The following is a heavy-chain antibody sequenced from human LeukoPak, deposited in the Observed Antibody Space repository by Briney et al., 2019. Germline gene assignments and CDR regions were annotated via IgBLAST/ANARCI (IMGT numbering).Heavy chain of an antibody. V-gene: IGHV4-59*01. CDR1: GGSISNYY. D-gene: IGHD3-9*01. CDR2: IYYSGST. CDR3: AATRAYYDILTGYYTDYFDY. J-gene: IGHJ4*02. Sequence: SETLSLTCTVSGGSISNYYWSLIRQPPGKGLEWIGYIYYSGSTNYNPSLKSRVTISVDTSKNQFSLKLSSVTAADTAVYYCAATRAYYDILTGYYTDYFDYWGQGTLVTVSS.